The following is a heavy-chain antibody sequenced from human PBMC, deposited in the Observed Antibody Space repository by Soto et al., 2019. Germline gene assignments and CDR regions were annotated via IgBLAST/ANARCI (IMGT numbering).Heavy chain of an antibody. Sequence: GGSLRLSCAASGFTFSSSGMHWVRQAPGKGLEWVAVIWYDGSNQYYADSVKGRFTISRDNSKNTLYLQMNTLRTEDTAVYYCARDREAAHNAFDSWGQGTMVTVSS. J-gene: IGHJ3*02. V-gene: IGHV3-33*01. CDR1: GFTFSSSG. CDR2: IWYDGSNQ. CDR3: ARDREAAHNAFDS. D-gene: IGHD6-6*01.